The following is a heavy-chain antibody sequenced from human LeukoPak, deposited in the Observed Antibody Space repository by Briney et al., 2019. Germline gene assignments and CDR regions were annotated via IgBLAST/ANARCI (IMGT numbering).Heavy chain of an antibody. J-gene: IGHJ5*02. CDR3: ARVGSRGHYYGSGSYLTRFDP. D-gene: IGHD3-10*01. CDR2: IYYSGST. Sequence: SETLSLTCTVSGGSISSYYWSWIRQPPGKGLEWIGYIYYSGSTNYNPSLKSRVTISVDTSKNQFSLKLSSVTAADTAVYYCARVGSRGHYYGSGSYLTRFDPWGQGTLVTVSS. V-gene: IGHV4-59*01. CDR1: GGSISSYY.